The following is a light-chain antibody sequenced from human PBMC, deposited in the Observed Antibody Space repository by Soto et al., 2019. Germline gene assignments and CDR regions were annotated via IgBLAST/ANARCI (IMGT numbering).Light chain of an antibody. CDR1: QSVSNN. CDR2: GAS. Sequence: EIVMTQSPATLSVSPGERATLSCRASQSVSNNLAWYQQKPGQAPRLLIYGASTRATGLPARFSGSGSGTEFTLTISSLHSEDFAVYYCQQYNNWPRGTFGGGTKVEIK. J-gene: IGKJ4*01. CDR3: QQYNNWPRGT. V-gene: IGKV3-15*01.